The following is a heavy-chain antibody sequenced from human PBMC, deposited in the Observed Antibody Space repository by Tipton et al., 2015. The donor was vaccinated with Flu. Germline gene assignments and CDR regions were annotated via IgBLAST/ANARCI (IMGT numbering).Heavy chain of an antibody. D-gene: IGHD3-22*01. V-gene: IGHV1-2*02. CDR1: GYTFTGYY. CDR3: AREGVTMIVVDNNFDY. CDR2: INPNSGGT. Sequence: QSGPEVKKPGASVKVSCKASGYTFTGYYMHWVRQAPGQGLEWMGWINPNSGGTNYAQKFQGRVTMTRDTSISTAYMELSRLRSDDTAVYYCAREGVTMIVVDNNFDYWGQGTLVTVSS. J-gene: IGHJ4*02.